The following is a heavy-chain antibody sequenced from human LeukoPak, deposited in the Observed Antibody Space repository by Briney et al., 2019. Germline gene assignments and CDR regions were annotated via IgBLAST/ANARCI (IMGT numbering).Heavy chain of an antibody. Sequence: SETLSLTCTVSDDSFTTHYWTWIRQPPGKGLEWIGYISYIGSTNYNPSLKSRVTISVDTSKNQFSLKLSSVTAADTAVYFCSRGLDGRKLGYWGQESWSPSPQ. CDR2: ISYIGST. CDR1: DDSFTTHY. J-gene: IGHJ4*01. V-gene: IGHV4-59*11. D-gene: IGHD6-19*01. CDR3: SRGLDGRKLGY.